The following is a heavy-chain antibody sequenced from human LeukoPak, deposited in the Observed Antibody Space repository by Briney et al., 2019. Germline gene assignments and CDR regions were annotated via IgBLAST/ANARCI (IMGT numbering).Heavy chain of an antibody. D-gene: IGHD1-26*01. CDR3: ARDSGSGNNDY. CDR1: GYTFTSYV. J-gene: IGHJ4*02. CDR2: INAGNGNT. V-gene: IGHV1-3*01. Sequence: ASVKVSCKASGYTFTSYVMHWVRQAPGQRLEWMGWINAGNGNTKYSQKFQGRVTITRDTSASTAYMELSSLRSEDTAVYYCARDSGSGNNDYWGQGTLVTVSS.